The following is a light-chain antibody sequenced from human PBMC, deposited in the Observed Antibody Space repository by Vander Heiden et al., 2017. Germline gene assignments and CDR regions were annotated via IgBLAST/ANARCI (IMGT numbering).Light chain of an antibody. CDR2: ATS. CDR1: QGISGY. Sequence: DIQLTQSPSFLSASVGDRVSITCRTSQGISGYLAWYQQKPGKAPKLLIYATSTLQSGVPSRFSGSGSGTEFTLTISSLQPEDFATYYCQQLNSYPRTFGGGTKVELQ. V-gene: IGKV1-9*01. CDR3: QQLNSYPRT. J-gene: IGKJ4*01.